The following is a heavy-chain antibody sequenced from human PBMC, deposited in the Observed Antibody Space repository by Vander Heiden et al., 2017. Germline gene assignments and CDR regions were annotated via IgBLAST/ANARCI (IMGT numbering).Heavy chain of an antibody. CDR3: ANYGRLRFLIDY. CDR2: IRPGSDSI. V-gene: IGHV3-23*01. J-gene: IGHJ4*02. CDR1: GFAFSSYY. D-gene: IGHD3-3*01. Sequence: EVQLLASGGGLVQPGGSLRLSCAASGFAFSSYYMSWVRQGPGKGLEWVSGIRPGSDSIYYVDSVKGRFTISRDNSKNTLYLQMNSLRAEETAIYYCANYGRLRFLIDYWGQGTLVTVSS.